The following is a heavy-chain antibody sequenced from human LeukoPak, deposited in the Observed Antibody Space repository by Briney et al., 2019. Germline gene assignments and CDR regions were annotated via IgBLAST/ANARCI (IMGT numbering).Heavy chain of an antibody. CDR2: ISYDGSNK. CDR1: GFTFSSYA. D-gene: IGHD2-2*01. J-gene: IGHJ4*02. V-gene: IGHV3-30*01. Sequence: GGSLRLSCAASGFTFSSYAMHWVRQAPGKGLEWVAGISYDGSNKYYADSVKGRFTISRENSKNTLYLQMNSLRAEDTAVYYCARDQRVVLDYWGQGTLVTVSS. CDR3: ARDQRVVLDY.